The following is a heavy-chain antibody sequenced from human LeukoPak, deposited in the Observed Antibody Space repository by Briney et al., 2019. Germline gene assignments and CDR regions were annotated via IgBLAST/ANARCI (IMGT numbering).Heavy chain of an antibody. Sequence: ASVRVSCKASGYTFTGYCIHWLRQAPGHGLEWMGWISAYSGNTNYAQKLQGRVTMTTDTSTSTAYMELRSLRSDDTAVYYCAGGAPDYADAFVIWGQGTRLTVSS. CDR2: ISAYSGNT. V-gene: IGHV1-18*04. CDR3: AGGAPDYADAFVI. CDR1: GYTFTGYC. J-gene: IGHJ3*02. D-gene: IGHD4-17*01.